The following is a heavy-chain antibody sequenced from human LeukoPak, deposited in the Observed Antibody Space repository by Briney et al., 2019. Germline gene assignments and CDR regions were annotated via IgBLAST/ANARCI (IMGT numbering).Heavy chain of an antibody. CDR1: GGSISSYY. D-gene: IGHD3-16*01. CDR3: ARDKGDYFDC. V-gene: IGHV4-59*01. Sequence: SETLSLTCTGSGGSISSYYWSWIRQPPGKGLEWIGYIYYSGSTNYHPSLKSRVTISVDTSKNQFSLKLSSVTAADTAVYYCARDKGDYFDCWGQGTLVTVSS. CDR2: IYYSGST. J-gene: IGHJ4*02.